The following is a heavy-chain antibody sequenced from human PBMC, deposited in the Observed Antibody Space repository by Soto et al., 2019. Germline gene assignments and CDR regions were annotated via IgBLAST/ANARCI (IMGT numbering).Heavy chain of an antibody. Sequence: PSETLSLTCTVSGGSISSSSYCWGWIRQPPGKGLEWIGSIYYSGSTYYNPSLKSRVTISVDTSKNQFSLKLSSVTAADTAVYYCARLYDSSDYYFDYWGQGTLVTVSS. D-gene: IGHD3-22*01. CDR3: ARLYDSSDYYFDY. CDR1: GGSISSSSYC. V-gene: IGHV4-39*01. CDR2: IYYSGST. J-gene: IGHJ4*02.